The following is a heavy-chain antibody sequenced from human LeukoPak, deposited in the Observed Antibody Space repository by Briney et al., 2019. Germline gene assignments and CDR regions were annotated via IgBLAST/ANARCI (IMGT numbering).Heavy chain of an antibody. J-gene: IGHJ4*02. CDR1: GFTFSSYA. V-gene: IGHV3-23*01. CDR3: AKSAQQLVPNSIDY. D-gene: IGHD6-13*01. CDR2: ISGSGGST. Sequence: GGSLRLSCATSGFTFSSYAMSWVRQAPGKGLEWVSAISGSGGSTYYADSVKGRFTVSRDNSKNTLYLQMNSLRAEDTAVYYCAKSAQQLVPNSIDYWGQGTLVTVSS.